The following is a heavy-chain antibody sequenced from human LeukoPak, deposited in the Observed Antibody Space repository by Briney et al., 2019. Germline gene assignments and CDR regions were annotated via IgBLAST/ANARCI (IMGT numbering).Heavy chain of an antibody. CDR3: AKDLSTVVTLILDY. CDR2: ISGSGGST. Sequence: GGSLRLSCAASGFTFSSYAMSWVRQAPGKGLEWVSAISGSGGSTYYADSVKGRFTISRDNSKNTLYLQVNSLRAEDTAVYYCAKDLSTVVTLILDYWGQGTLVTVSS. D-gene: IGHD4-23*01. CDR1: GFTFSSYA. V-gene: IGHV3-23*01. J-gene: IGHJ4*02.